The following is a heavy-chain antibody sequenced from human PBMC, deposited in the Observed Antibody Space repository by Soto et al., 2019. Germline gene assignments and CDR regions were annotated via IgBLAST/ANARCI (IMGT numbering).Heavy chain of an antibody. J-gene: IGHJ6*02. V-gene: IGHV1-69*08. CDR3: ARGLGGRMDD. CDR2: IIPILGET. Sequence: QVQLVQSGAEVKKPGSSVRVSCKASGTIFSSYTISWVRQAPGQGLEWMGRIIPILGETNSAQKFQDRVTLTADKSTNTAYMALNSLRLEDTAVYCCARGLGGRMDDWGQGTTVTVPS. D-gene: IGHD3-16*01. CDR1: GTIFSSYT.